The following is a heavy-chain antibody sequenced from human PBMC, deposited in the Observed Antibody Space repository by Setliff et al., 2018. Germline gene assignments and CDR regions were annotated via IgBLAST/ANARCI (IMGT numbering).Heavy chain of an antibody. CDR1: GFTISYYA. CDR3: ASSSGWIPWIQH. D-gene: IGHD3-10*01. V-gene: IGHV3-30-3*01. CDR2: SRYAENYQ. Sequence: GGSLRLSCAASGFTISYYAIHWVRQAPGKGLEWVAVSRYAENYQYYADSVKGRFTISRDNSENTLYLQMNSLRPDDTAVYHCASSSGWIPWIQHWGPGTLVTVSS. J-gene: IGHJ1*01.